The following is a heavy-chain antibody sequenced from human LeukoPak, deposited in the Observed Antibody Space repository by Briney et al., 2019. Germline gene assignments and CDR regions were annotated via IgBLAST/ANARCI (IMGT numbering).Heavy chain of an antibody. CDR2: ISWNSGSI. V-gene: IGHV3-9*01. Sequence: GGSLRLSCAASGFTFDDYAMHWVRKAPGKGLEWVSGISWNSGSIGYADSVKGRFTISRDNAKNSLYLQMNSLRAEDTALYYCAKSRSGSYFDPWGQGTLVTVSS. CDR1: GFTFDDYA. J-gene: IGHJ5*02. CDR3: AKSRSGSYFDP. D-gene: IGHD1-26*01.